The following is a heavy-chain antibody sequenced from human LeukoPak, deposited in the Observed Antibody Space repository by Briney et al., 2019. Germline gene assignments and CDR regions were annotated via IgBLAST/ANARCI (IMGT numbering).Heavy chain of an antibody. CDR3: ARGSFRSGGYSPMGY. Sequence: SVNVSCKASGYTFTSYAMHGVRQAAGRRLDWMGGIIPIFGTANYGEKFQGRVQITAEEPTSTAYMELSSLRSEDTAVYYCARGSFRSGGYSPMGYWGQGTLVRVSS. J-gene: IGHJ4*02. CDR2: IIPIFGTA. CDR1: GYTFTSYA. D-gene: IGHD3-22*01. V-gene: IGHV1-69*13.